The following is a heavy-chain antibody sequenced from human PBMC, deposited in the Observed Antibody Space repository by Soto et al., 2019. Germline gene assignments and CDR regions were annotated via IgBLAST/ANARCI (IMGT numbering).Heavy chain of an antibody. D-gene: IGHD6-19*01. CDR1: GLTFSNYA. V-gene: IGHV3-23*01. CDR2: ISGIGGDT. J-gene: IGHJ1*01. CDR3: ANQGRSGWEYFQT. Sequence: EVQLLESGGGLVQPGGSLRLSCAASGLTFSNYAMSWVRQAPGKGLEWVSTISGIGGDTYYADSVKGRFTISRDDSKNTRYVQMNSLRADDTAMYYCANQGRSGWEYFQTWGQGTLVTVSS.